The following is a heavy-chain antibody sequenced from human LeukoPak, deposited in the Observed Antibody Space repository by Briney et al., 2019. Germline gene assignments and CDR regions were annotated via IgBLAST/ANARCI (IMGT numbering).Heavy chain of an antibody. CDR1: GYPFTSYS. Sequence: ESLKISCKGSGYPFTSYSIVCVCQMPGKGLEWMRIIYPVDYDTRYKRSFQVQVTISADTSISARYLQWSRVKAADTAMYYCARQFTEWDSWGQGRLVGVSS. V-gene: IGHV5-51*01. CDR2: IYPVDYDT. D-gene: IGHD1-26*01. CDR3: ARQFTEWDS. J-gene: IGHJ5*02.